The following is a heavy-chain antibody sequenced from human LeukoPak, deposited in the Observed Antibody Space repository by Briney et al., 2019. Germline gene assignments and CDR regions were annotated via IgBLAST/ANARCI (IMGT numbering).Heavy chain of an antibody. J-gene: IGHJ6*03. D-gene: IGHD3-10*01. Sequence: GGSLRLSCAASGVTFSTYWMSWVRQAPGKGLEWVANIKEDGSEKNYVDSAKGRFTISRDNAKNSLYLQMNSLRAEDTAVYYCASGSGSYLGYYYYMDVWGKGTTDTISS. V-gene: IGHV3-7*01. CDR1: GVTFSTYW. CDR3: ASGSGSYLGYYYYMDV. CDR2: IKEDGSEK.